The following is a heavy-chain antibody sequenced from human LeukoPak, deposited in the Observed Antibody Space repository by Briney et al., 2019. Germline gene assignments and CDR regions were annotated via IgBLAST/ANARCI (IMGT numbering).Heavy chain of an antibody. D-gene: IGHD5-18*01. J-gene: IGHJ4*02. V-gene: IGHV4-61*02. CDR1: GGSISSGDYY. CDR2: IYTSGST. CDR3: ARHQSAMVTIWDY. Sequence: SETLSLTCTVSGGSISSGDYYWSWIRQPPGKGLEWIGRIYTSGSTNYNPSLKSRLTMSVDTSKNQFSLKLSSVTAADTAVYYCARHQSAMVTIWDYWGQGALVTVSS.